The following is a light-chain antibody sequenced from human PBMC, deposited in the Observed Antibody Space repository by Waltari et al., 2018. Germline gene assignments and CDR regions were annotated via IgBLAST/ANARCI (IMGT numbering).Light chain of an antibody. V-gene: IGLV3-19*01. J-gene: IGLJ2*01. Sequence: SSALTQDPAVSVAMGQTVRIKCQGDSLRRYYASWYQQRPGQAPILVIYDKNNRPSGVPDRFSGSSSHNTGSLTITGAQAEDEASYYCHSRDASGVAGSFGGGTKLTVL. CDR1: SLRRYY. CDR3: HSRDASGVAGS. CDR2: DKN.